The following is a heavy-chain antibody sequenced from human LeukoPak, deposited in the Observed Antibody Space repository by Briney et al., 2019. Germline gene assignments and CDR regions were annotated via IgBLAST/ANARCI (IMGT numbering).Heavy chain of an antibody. Sequence: GGSLRXSCAXSGFTFSNYAMHWVRQAPGKGLEWVAVISYDGSNEYYADSVKGRFTISRDNSKNTLYLQMNSLRAEDTAMYYCASTNYRGGTTGYNWFDPWAREPWSPSPQ. V-gene: IGHV3-30-3*01. J-gene: IGHJ5*02. CDR1: GFTFSNYA. D-gene: IGHD1-26*01. CDR3: ASTNYRGGTTGYNWFDP. CDR2: ISYDGSNE.